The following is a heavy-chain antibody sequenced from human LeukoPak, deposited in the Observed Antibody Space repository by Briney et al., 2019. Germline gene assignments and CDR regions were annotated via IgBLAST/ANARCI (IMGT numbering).Heavy chain of an antibody. CDR2: INPHSGVT. J-gene: IGHJ4*02. CDR3: VREGNELLSKNFDY. D-gene: IGHD2-21*02. Sequence: GASVKVSCKASGFTFTAYYIHWVRQAPGQGLEWMGYINPHSGVTSFPQNFQGRVTMTTDTSISAAYMELSSLISDDTAMYYCVREGNELLSKNFDYWGPGTLVTVSS. V-gene: IGHV1-2*02. CDR1: GFTFTAYY.